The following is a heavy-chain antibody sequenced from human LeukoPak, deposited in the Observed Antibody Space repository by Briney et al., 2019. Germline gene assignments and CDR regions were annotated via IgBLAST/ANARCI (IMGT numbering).Heavy chain of an antibody. CDR2: IYYSGST. CDR3: AKGGIAALDYYYYYMDV. CDR1: GGSISSSSYY. Sequence: SETLSLTCTVSGGSISSSSYYWGCIRQPPGKGLEWIGSIYYSGSTYYNPSLKSRVTISVDTSKNQFSLKLSSVTAADTAVYYCAKGGIAALDYYYYYMDVWGKGTTVTVSS. D-gene: IGHD6-13*01. J-gene: IGHJ6*03. V-gene: IGHV4-39*07.